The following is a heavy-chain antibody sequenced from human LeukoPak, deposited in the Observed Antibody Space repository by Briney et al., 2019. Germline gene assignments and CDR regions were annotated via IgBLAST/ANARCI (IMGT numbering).Heavy chain of an antibody. CDR2: IYYSGST. CDR3: AAYYYDSSGYYPYDAFDI. J-gene: IGHJ3*02. CDR1: GGSISSSSYY. V-gene: IGHV4-39*07. Sequence: SETLPLTCTVSGGSISSSSYYWGWIRQPPGKGLEWIGSIYYSGSTYYNPSLKSRVTISVDTSKNQFSLKLSSVTAADTAVYYCAAYYYDSSGYYPYDAFDIWGQGTMVTVSS. D-gene: IGHD3-22*01.